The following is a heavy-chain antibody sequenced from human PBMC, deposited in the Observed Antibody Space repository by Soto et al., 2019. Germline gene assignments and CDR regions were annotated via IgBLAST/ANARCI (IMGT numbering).Heavy chain of an antibody. V-gene: IGHV2-5*02. CDR2: IYWDDDK. CDR3: ARLRVAAVLYYFDY. CDR1: GLSFSTGGVG. Sequence: QITLGESGPTLVKPTQTLTLTCTFSGLSFSTGGVGVGWIRQSPGKALEWLALIYWDDDKRYSPSLKSRLTITKDTSENQVVLTMTNMDPVDTATYYCARLRVAAVLYYFDYWGQGTLVTVSS. J-gene: IGHJ4*02. D-gene: IGHD6-13*01.